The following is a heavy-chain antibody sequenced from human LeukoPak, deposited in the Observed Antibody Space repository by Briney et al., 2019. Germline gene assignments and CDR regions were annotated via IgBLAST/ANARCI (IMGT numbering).Heavy chain of an antibody. D-gene: IGHD3-3*01. J-gene: IGHJ4*02. Sequence: GGSLRLSCAASGFTFSSYWMSWVRQAPGKGLEWVANIKQDGSEKYYVDSVKGRFTISRDNAKNSLYLQMNSLRAEDTAVYYCAKSAIFGVDTRYYYFDYWGQGILVTVSS. CDR1: GFTFSSYW. CDR3: AKSAIFGVDTRYYYFDY. V-gene: IGHV3-7*03. CDR2: IKQDGSEK.